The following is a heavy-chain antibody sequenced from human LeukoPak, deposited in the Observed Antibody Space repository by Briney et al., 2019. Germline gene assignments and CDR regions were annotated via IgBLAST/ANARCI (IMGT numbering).Heavy chain of an antibody. CDR2: IYSGGST. V-gene: IGHV3-53*01. D-gene: IGHD6-19*01. CDR3: AKMTQLEVLAGRDFVQYYFDY. Sequence: QPGGSLRLSCVASGFTFSSYWMNWVRQAPGKGLEWVSVIYSGGSTYYADSVKGRFTISRDNSKNTLYLQMNSLRAEDTAVYYCAKMTQLEVLAGRDFVQYYFDYWGQGTLVTVSS. CDR1: GFTFSSYW. J-gene: IGHJ4*02.